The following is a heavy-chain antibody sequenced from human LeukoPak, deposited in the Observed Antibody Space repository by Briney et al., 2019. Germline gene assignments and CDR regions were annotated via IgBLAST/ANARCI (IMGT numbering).Heavy chain of an antibody. CDR3: ARGLRYRGWFDP. D-gene: IGHD3-9*01. CDR2: IIPIFGTA. V-gene: IGHV1-69*06. CDR1: GGTFSSYA. Sequence: SVTVSCKASGGTFSSYAISWVRQAPGQGLEWMGGIIPIFGTANYAQKSQGRVTITADKSTSTAYMELSSLRSEDTAVYYCARGLRYRGWFDPWGQGTLVTVSS. J-gene: IGHJ5*02.